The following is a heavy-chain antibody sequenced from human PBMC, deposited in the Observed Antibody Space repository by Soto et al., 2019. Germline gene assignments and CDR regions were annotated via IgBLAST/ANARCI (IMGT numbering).Heavy chain of an antibody. CDR3: ARVGYSSSWWDYYYYYGMDV. D-gene: IGHD6-13*01. Sequence: GGSLRLSCAASGFTFSSYSMNWVRQAPGKGLEWVSYISSSSSTIYYADSVKGRFTISRDNAKNTLYLQMNSLRAEDTAVYYCARVGYSSSWWDYYYYYGMDVWGQGTTVTVSS. J-gene: IGHJ6*02. CDR1: GFTFSSYS. V-gene: IGHV3-48*01. CDR2: ISSSSSTI.